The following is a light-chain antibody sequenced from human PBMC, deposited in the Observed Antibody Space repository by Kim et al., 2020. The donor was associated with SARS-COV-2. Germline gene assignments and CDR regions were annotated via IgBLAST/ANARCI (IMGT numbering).Light chain of an antibody. V-gene: IGLV1-44*01. Sequence: SIIISGSGGPANIATNSLNCHQHLPGTAPKLLILRNDRRPSGVPDRFSGSKSGSSASLAISGLQSDDEAEYYCAAWDDSLNGYVFATGTKVTVL. J-gene: IGLJ1*01. CDR1: PANIATNS. CDR3: AAWDDSLNGYV. CDR2: RND.